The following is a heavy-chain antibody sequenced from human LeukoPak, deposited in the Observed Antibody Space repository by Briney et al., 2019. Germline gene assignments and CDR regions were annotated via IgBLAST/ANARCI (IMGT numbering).Heavy chain of an antibody. V-gene: IGHV3-30*02. D-gene: IGHD2-2*03. J-gene: IGHJ3*01. CDR3: AKGGYFAFDF. Sequence: GESLRLSCATSGFTFSFYGMHWVRQAPGKGLEWVAFIQYDGSYKFYADSVQGRFSISRDNSKNTLFLQMHSLRAEDTATYFCAKGGYFAFDFWGQGTKVTVSS. CDR2: IQYDGSYK. CDR1: GFTFSFYG.